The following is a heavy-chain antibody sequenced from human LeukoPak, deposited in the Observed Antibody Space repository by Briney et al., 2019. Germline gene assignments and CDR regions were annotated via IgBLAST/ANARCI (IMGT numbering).Heavy chain of an antibody. CDR1: GYSFTTYW. V-gene: IGHV5-51*01. Sequence: GESLKISCRGSGYSFTTYWIGWVRQMPGKGLEWMGIIYPGDSDTRYSPSFQGQVTMSADKSINTAYLQWSSLKASDTAMYYCARDGIRISARHYYYGMDVWGQGTTVTVSS. CDR3: ARDGIRISARHYYYGMDV. D-gene: IGHD6-13*01. CDR2: IYPGDSDT. J-gene: IGHJ6*02.